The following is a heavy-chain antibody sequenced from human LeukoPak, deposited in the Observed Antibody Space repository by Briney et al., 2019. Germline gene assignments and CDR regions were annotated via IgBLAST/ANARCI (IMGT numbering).Heavy chain of an antibody. V-gene: IGHV1-24*01. Sequence: GASVKVSCKVSGYTLTELSMHWVRRAPGKGLEWMGGFDPEDGETIYAQKFQGRVTMTEDTSTDTAYMELSSLRSEDTAVYYCAPLGDFWSGSVGGAFDIWGQGTMVTVSS. J-gene: IGHJ3*02. CDR3: APLGDFWSGSVGGAFDI. CDR2: FDPEDGET. CDR1: GYTLTELS. D-gene: IGHD3-3*01.